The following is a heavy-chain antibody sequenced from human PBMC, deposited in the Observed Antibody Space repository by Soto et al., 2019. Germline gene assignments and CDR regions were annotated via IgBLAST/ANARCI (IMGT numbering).Heavy chain of an antibody. V-gene: IGHV4-39*01. J-gene: IGHJ5*02. Sequence: SETLSLTCTVSGGSISSSSYYWGWIRQPPGKGLEWIGSIYYGGSTYYNPSLKSRVTISVDTSKNQFSLKLSSVTAADTAVYYCARRITGNWFDPWGQGTLVTVSS. D-gene: IGHD1-20*01. CDR3: ARRITGNWFDP. CDR1: GGSISSSSYY. CDR2: IYYGGST.